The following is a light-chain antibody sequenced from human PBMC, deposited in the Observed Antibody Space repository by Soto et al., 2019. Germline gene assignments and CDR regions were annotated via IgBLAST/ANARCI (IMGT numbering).Light chain of an antibody. CDR2: LGS. CDR3: MQALQTLWT. CDR1: QSLLHSNGYNY. J-gene: IGKJ1*01. V-gene: IGKV2-28*01. Sequence: DIVMAQCPLSLPVTPGEPASISCRSSQSLLHSNGYNYLDWYLQMPGQSPQLLIYLGSNRASGVPDRFSGSGSGTDFTLKISRVEAEDVGVYYCMQALQTLWTFGQGTKV.